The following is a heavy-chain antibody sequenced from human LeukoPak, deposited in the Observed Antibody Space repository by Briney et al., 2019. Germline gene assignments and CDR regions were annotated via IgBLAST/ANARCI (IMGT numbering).Heavy chain of an antibody. D-gene: IGHD4-17*01. CDR3: ATDSNNNGDYEA. CDR2: IYSGGSI. Sequence: GGSLRLSCAASGFSVSSRYTTWVRQAPGKGLEWVSVIYSGGSIYYADSLKGRFTISRDNSKNTLYLQMNSLRVEDTAVYYCATDSNNNGDYEAWGQGTLVTVSS. V-gene: IGHV3-66*02. J-gene: IGHJ5*02. CDR1: GFSVSSRY.